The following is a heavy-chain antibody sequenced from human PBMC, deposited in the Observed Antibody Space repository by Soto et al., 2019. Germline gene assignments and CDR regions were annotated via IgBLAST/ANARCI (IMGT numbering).Heavy chain of an antibody. CDR3: ARIYYYDSSGYFDY. CDR1: GYSFTSYW. CDR2: IYPGDSDT. D-gene: IGHD3-22*01. V-gene: IGHV5-51*01. Sequence: GESMKISCKGSGYSFTSYWIGWVRQMPGKGLEWMGIIYPGDSDTSYSTSFQGQVTISADKSISTAYLQWSSLKASDTAMYYCARIYYYDSSGYFDYWGQGTLVTVSS. J-gene: IGHJ4*02.